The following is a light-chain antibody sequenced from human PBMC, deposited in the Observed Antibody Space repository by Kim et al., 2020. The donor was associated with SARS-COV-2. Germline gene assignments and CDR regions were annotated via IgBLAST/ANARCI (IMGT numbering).Light chain of an antibody. CDR2: DKD. V-gene: IGLV3-19*01. CDR1: SLRNYF. CDR3: DSRDSSGNKWV. Sequence: GLGQTVRITCQGDSLRNYFARCYQKKPGQAPILVIYDKDNRPSGIPDRFSASSSGNTASLTISGAQAEDEADYYCDSRDSSGNKWVFGGGTKLTVL. J-gene: IGLJ3*02.